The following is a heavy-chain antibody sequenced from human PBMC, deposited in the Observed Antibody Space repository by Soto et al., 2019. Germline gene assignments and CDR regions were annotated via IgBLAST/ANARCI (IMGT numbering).Heavy chain of an antibody. CDR1: GFRFSDYY. Sequence: GGSLRLSCAASGFRFSDYYMSWIRQAPGKGLEWVSYIRSSDNTRYYADSVKGRFTISRDNAKNSLYLQMNSLRAEDTAVYYWARGNALYDYWGQGILVTVSS. J-gene: IGHJ4*02. D-gene: IGHD2-2*01. CDR3: ARGNALYDY. CDR2: IRSSDNTR. V-gene: IGHV3-11*01.